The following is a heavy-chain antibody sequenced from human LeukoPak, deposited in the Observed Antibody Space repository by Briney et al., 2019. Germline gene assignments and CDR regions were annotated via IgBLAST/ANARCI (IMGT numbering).Heavy chain of an antibody. CDR3: ARTSIIAVAGTHEWFDP. J-gene: IGHJ5*02. D-gene: IGHD6-19*01. CDR2: IYHSGST. V-gene: IGHV4-38-2*01. Sequence: SETLSLTCAVSGYSISSGYYWGWIRQPPGKGLEWIGSIYHSGSTYYNPSLKSRVTISVDTSMNQFSLKLSSVTAADTAVYYCARTSIIAVAGTHEWFDPWGQGTLVTVSS. CDR1: GYSISSGYY.